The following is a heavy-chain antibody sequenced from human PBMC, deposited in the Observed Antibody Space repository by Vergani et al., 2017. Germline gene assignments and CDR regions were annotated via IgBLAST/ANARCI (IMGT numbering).Heavy chain of an antibody. J-gene: IGHJ6*02. Sequence: QVQLQESGPGLVKPSQTLSLTCTVSGGSISSGGYYWSWIRQPPGKGLEWLGYINYSGSTNYNPSIKSRVTRSVDTSKNQFYLKLSSVPAADTAVYYCARDLSSTDATTKVYGMDVWGQGTTVTVAS. V-gene: IGHV4-31*03. CDR3: ARDLSSTDATTKVYGMDV. D-gene: IGHD5-12*01. CDR1: GGSISSGGYY. CDR2: INYSGST.